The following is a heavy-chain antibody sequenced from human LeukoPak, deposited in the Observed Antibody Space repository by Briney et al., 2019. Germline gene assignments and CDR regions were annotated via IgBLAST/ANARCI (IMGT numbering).Heavy chain of an antibody. Sequence: GSLRLSCAASGFTFSTYAMHWVRQAPGKGLEWVGFIRSKAYGGTTEYAASVKGRFTISRDDSKSIAYLQMNSLKTEDTAVYYCTRAKHCSSTSCYTLKQGYFDYWGQGTLVTVSS. CDR2: IRSKAYGGTT. V-gene: IGHV3-49*04. CDR3: TRAKHCSSTSCYTLKQGYFDY. D-gene: IGHD2-2*02. CDR1: GFTFSTYA. J-gene: IGHJ4*02.